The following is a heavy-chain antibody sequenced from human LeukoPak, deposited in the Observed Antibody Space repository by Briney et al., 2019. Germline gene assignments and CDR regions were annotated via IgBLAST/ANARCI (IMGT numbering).Heavy chain of an antibody. Sequence: SETLSLTCSVSGAFTSRYYWSWVRQPLGQGLEWIGNIFYSGKSKYNPSLTSRISMSVDTSKTQFSLELTSVTAADTAAYYCTRIDPLGFFDQWGPGTLVTVSS. CDR1: GAFTSRYY. V-gene: IGHV4-59*08. CDR2: IFYSGKS. D-gene: IGHD6-25*01. CDR3: TRIDPLGFFDQ. J-gene: IGHJ4*02.